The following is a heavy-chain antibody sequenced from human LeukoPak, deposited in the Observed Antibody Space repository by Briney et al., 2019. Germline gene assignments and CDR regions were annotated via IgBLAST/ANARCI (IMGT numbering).Heavy chain of an antibody. Sequence: ASVKVSCKASGGTFSSYAISWVRQAPGKGLEWMGGFDPEDGETIYAQKFQGRVTMTEDTSTDTAYMELSSLRSEDTAVYYCAMFDIVGATNFDYWGQGTLVTVSS. V-gene: IGHV1-24*01. CDR2: FDPEDGET. CDR1: GGTFSSYA. CDR3: AMFDIVGATNFDY. D-gene: IGHD1-26*01. J-gene: IGHJ4*02.